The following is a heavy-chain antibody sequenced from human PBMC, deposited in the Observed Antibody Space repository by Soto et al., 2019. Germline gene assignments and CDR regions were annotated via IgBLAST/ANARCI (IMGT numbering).Heavy chain of an antibody. V-gene: IGHV4-59*13. Sequence: QVQLQESGPGLVKPSETLSLTCTVSGDSINSYHWTWIRQPPGKGLEWIGYIYYSGSTNYNPSLKSRVTISVDTSRNHFSLNLTSVTAADTAVYFCARDTRDYGFDFWGQGTLVTVSS. CDR3: ARDTRDYGFDF. D-gene: IGHD4-17*01. CDR2: IYYSGST. CDR1: GDSINSYH. J-gene: IGHJ4*02.